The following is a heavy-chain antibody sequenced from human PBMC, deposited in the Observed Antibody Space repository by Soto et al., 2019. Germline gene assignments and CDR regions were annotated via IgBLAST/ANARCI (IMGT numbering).Heavy chain of an antibody. J-gene: IGHJ5*02. CDR2: IYYSGST. Sequence: SETLSLTCTVSGGSISSSSYYWGWIRQPPGKGLEWIGSIYYSGSTYYNPSLKSRVTISVDTSRNQFSLKLSSVTAADTAVYYCARQFYDYVWGSYRYYDWFDPWGQGTLVTVSS. CDR1: GGSISSSSYY. CDR3: ARQFYDYVWGSYRYYDWFDP. D-gene: IGHD3-16*02. V-gene: IGHV4-39*01.